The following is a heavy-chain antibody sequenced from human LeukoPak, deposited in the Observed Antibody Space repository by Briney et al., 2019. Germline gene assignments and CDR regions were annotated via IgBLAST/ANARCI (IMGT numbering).Heavy chain of an antibody. CDR2: INPNSGGT. J-gene: IGHJ4*02. CDR1: VYTFTGYY. CDR3: ARNIPYPHTVTHTLDY. Sequence: ASVKVSCKASVYTFTGYYMHWVRPAPGQGLEWVGWINPNSGGTNYAQKFQGRVTMTRETSISTAYMELRRLRSDDTAVYYCARNIPYPHTVTHTLDYWGEGTLVTVSS. V-gene: IGHV1-2*02. D-gene: IGHD4-17*01.